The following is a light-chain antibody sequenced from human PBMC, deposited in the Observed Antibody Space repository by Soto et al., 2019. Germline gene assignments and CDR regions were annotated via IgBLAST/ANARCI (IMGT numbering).Light chain of an antibody. V-gene: IGKV1-6*01. Sequence: AIQMTQSPSSLSASVGDRVTITCRASQGIRTELSWYQQKPGKAPNLLIYSAPTVQAGVPSRFSGSGSGTDFTLTISSLQPEDFATYDCLQDYNYPRTFGGGTKVEIK. CDR2: SAP. CDR3: LQDYNYPRT. CDR1: QGIRTE. J-gene: IGKJ4*01.